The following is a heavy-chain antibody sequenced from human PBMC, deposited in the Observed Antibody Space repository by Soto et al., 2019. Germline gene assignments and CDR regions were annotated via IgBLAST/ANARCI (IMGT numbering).Heavy chain of an antibody. J-gene: IGHJ4*02. CDR1: GYTFNTYG. V-gene: IGHV1-8*02. D-gene: IGHD6-25*01. CDR2: MNPYSGNT. Sequence: ASVKVSCKTSGYTFNTYGISWVRQATGQGLEWMGWMNPYSGNTGYAQKFQGRVTVTRNTSISTVYMELSGLRPDDTAVYYCARRKERSGPHYFDYWGQGSQVTVSS. CDR3: ARRKERSGPHYFDY.